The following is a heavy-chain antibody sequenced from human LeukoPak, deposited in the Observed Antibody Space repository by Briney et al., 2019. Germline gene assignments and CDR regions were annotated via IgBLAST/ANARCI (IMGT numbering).Heavy chain of an antibody. V-gene: IGHV4-59*01. CDR2: IYYSGST. J-gene: IGHJ4*02. CDR1: GGSISSYY. CDR3: ARDRAVTTNFDY. Sequence: PSETLSLTCTVSGGSISSYYWSWIRQPPGKGLEWIGYIYYSGSTNYNPSLKSRVTISVDTSKNQFSLKLSSVTAADTAVYYCARDRAVTTNFDYWSQGTLVTVSS. D-gene: IGHD4-17*01.